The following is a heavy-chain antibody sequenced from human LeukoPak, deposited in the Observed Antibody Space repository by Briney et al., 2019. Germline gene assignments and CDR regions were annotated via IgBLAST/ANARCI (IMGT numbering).Heavy chain of an antibody. CDR2: IIHIFRIA. Sequence: SVKVSCKASRGTFISYAISWVRQPPAQGLDWMGHIIHIFRIANYAQKFQGRVTITADKSTSTAYMELSSLRSEHTAVYYCARNTLIAAADPGWFDPWGQGTLVTVSP. V-gene: IGHV1-69*10. D-gene: IGHD6-13*01. CDR3: ARNTLIAAADPGWFDP. CDR1: RGTFISYA. J-gene: IGHJ5*02.